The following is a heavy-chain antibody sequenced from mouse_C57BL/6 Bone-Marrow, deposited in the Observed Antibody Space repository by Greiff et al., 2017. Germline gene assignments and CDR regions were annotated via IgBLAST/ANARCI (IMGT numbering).Heavy chain of an antibody. CDR1: GFTFSISG. V-gene: IGHV5-6*01. CDR3: AREGVDY. J-gene: IGHJ2*01. CDR2: ISSGGSYT. Sequence: EVKLVASGGDLVKPGGSLKLSCAASGFTFSISGLSLFRQTPDRRLGWVATISSGGSYTYYPNSVKGRFTISRDNAKNTLYLQMSSLKAEDTAMYYCAREGVDYWGQGTTLTVSS.